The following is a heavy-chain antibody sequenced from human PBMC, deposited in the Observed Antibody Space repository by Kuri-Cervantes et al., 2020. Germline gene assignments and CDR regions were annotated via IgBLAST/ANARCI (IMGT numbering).Heavy chain of an antibody. V-gene: IGHV3-30*03. D-gene: IGHD7-27*01. CDR2: ISYDGSNK. J-gene: IGHJ6*02. Sequence: LSLTCAASGFTFSSYGMHWVRQAPGKGLEWVAVISYDGSNKYYADSVKGRFTISRDNSTNTLYLQMNSLRAEDTAVYYCALGDFYYYGMDVWGQGTTVTVSS. CDR1: GFTFSSYG. CDR3: ALGDFYYYGMDV.